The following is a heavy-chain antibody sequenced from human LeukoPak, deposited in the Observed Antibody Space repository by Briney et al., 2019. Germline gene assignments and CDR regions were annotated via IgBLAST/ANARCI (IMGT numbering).Heavy chain of an antibody. CDR2: ISSSSSTI. J-gene: IGHJ4*02. V-gene: IGHV3-48*02. Sequence: GGSLRLSCAASGFTFSSYSMNWVRQAPGKGLEWVSCISSSSSTIYYADSVKGRFTISRDNAKNSLYLQMNSLRDEDTAVYYCARGPTLRYFDWLCHDYWGQGTLVTVSS. CDR3: ARGPTLRYFDWLCHDY. CDR1: GFTFSSYS. D-gene: IGHD3-9*01.